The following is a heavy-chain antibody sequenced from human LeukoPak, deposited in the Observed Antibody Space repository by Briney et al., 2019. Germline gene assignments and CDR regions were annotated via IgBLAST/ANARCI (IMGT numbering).Heavy chain of an antibody. CDR2: IWYDGSNK. Sequence: GMSLRLSCAASGFTFSSYGMHWVRQAPGKGLEWVAVIWYDGSNKYYADSVKGRFTISRDNSKNTLYLQMNSLRAEDTAVYYCARSGEDIVVVPAARRRGYFDYWGQGTLVTVSS. J-gene: IGHJ4*02. CDR1: GFTFSSYG. CDR3: ARSGEDIVVVPAARRRGYFDY. V-gene: IGHV3-33*01. D-gene: IGHD2-2*01.